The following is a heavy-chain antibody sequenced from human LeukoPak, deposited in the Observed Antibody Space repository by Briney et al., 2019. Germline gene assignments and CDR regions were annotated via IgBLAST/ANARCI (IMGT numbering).Heavy chain of an antibody. CDR1: GFTFSSYA. Sequence: GGSLRLSCAASGFTFSSYAVSWVRQAPGKGLEWVSAISGSGGNTYYAESVKGRFSTSSDNSKKTLHLQMNSLRAEDTAVYYCAKDSSASSASGSHSFDYWGQGTLVTVSS. J-gene: IGHJ4*02. V-gene: IGHV3-23*01. CDR3: AKDSSASSASGSHSFDY. D-gene: IGHD3-10*01. CDR2: ISGSGGNT.